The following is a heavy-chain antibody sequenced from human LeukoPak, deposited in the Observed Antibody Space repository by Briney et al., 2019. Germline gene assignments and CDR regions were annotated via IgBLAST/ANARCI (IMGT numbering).Heavy chain of an antibody. CDR3: ARYDFWSGSRPFDY. J-gene: IGHJ4*02. V-gene: IGHV4-31*03. Sequence: SQTLSLTCTVSGGSISSGGYYWSWIRQHPGKGLEWIGYIYYSGGTYYNPSLKSRVTISVDTSKNQFSLKLSSVTAADTAVYYCARYDFWSGSRPFDYWGQGTLVTVSS. CDR2: IYYSGGT. CDR1: GGSISSGGYY. D-gene: IGHD3-3*01.